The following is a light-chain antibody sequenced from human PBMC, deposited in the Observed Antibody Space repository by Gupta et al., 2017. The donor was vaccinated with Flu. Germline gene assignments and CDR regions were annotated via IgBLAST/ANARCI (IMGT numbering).Light chain of an antibody. V-gene: IGLV1-40*01. Sequence: QSILTQPPSLSGAPGQGTTIACTGRPSTIGAGYDVHWYQHLPGSAPKLLIFDSSSRPSGVPDRFSGSKSGTSASLAITGLQPEDEADYYCQSYDDTLSGLVFGGGTKLTVL. CDR1: PSTIGAGYD. CDR2: DSS. CDR3: QSYDDTLSGLV. J-gene: IGLJ2*01.